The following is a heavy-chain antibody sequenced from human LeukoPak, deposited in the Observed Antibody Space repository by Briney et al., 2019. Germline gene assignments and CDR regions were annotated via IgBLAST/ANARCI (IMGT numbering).Heavy chain of an antibody. CDR2: IYYSGST. CDR3: ARVGYGGNSPFDC. D-gene: IGHD4-23*01. Sequence: SETLSLTCTVSGGSISSYYWSWIRQPPGKGLEWIGYIYYSGSTNYNPSLKSRVIISVDTSKNQFSLKLSSVTAADTAVYYCARVGYGGNSPFDCWGQGTLVTVSS. V-gene: IGHV4-59*01. J-gene: IGHJ4*02. CDR1: GGSISSYY.